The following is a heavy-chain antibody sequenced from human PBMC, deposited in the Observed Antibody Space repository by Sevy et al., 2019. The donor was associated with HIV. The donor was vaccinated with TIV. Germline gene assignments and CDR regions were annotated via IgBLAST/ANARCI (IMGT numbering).Heavy chain of an antibody. V-gene: IGHV3-33*01. D-gene: IGHD3-22*01. CDR2: IWYDGSTK. CDR3: ARDRSGYDSSGYYWSDAFDI. CDR1: GFTFSSYG. J-gene: IGHJ3*02. Sequence: GGSLRLSCAASGFTFSSYGMHWVRQAPGKGLEWVAVIWYDGSTKYYADSVKGRFTISRDNSKNTLYLQMNSLRAEDTAVYYSARDRSGYDSSGYYWSDAFDIWGQGTMVTVSS.